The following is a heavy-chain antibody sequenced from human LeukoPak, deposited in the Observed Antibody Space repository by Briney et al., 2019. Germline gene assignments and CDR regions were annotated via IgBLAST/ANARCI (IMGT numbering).Heavy chain of an antibody. D-gene: IGHD6-13*01. Sequence: GGSLRLSCAASGFTFSSYSMNWVRQAPGKGLEWVSSISSSSSYIYYADSVKGRFTISRDNAKNSLYLQMNSLRAEDTAVYYCARGSSWYYFDYWGQGTLVTVSS. CDR2: ISSSSSYI. CDR1: GFTFSSYS. CDR3: ARGSSWYYFDY. J-gene: IGHJ4*02. V-gene: IGHV3-21*01.